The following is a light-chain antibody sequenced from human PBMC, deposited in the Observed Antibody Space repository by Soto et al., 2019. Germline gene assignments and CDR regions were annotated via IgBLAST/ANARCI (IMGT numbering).Light chain of an antibody. V-gene: IGKV3-20*01. Sequence: EIVLTQSPGTLSLSPGERATLSCSASQSVSSNYLAWYQQKPGQAPRLLIYGASSRATGIPDRFSGSGSGTDFTLTISRLEPEDFSVYYCQQYGSSPTFGGGTKVEIK. CDR3: QQYGSSPT. CDR1: QSVSSNY. CDR2: GAS. J-gene: IGKJ4*01.